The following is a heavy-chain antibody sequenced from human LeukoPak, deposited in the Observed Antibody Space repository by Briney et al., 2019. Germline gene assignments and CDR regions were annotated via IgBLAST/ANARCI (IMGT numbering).Heavy chain of an antibody. J-gene: IGHJ6*02. V-gene: IGHV4-39*07. D-gene: IGHD2-2*01. CDR3: ARGYCSSTSCSYYYYGMDV. Sequence: SETLSLTCTVSGGSISSSSYYWGWIRQPPGKGLEWIGSIYYSGSTYYNPSLKSRVTMSVDTSKNQFSLKLSSVTAADTAVYYCARGYCSSTSCSYYYYGMDVWGQGTTVTVSS. CDR1: GGSISSSSYY. CDR2: IYYSGST.